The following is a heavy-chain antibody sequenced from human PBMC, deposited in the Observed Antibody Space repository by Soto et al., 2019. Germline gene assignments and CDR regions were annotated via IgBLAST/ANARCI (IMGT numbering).Heavy chain of an antibody. D-gene: IGHD3-22*01. CDR1: GYTFAGYG. Sequence: ASVKVSCEASGYTFAGYGISWVRQAPGQGLEWMGWISAYNGNTNYAQKLQGSVTMTTDTSTGTAYMELRSLRSDDTAVYYCARDGFDSSGYPSSWGQGTLVTVSS. J-gene: IGHJ5*02. V-gene: IGHV1-18*01. CDR2: ISAYNGNT. CDR3: ARDGFDSSGYPSS.